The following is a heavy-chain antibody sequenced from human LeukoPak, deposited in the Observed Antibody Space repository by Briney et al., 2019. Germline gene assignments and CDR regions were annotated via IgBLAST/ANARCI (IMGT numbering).Heavy chain of an antibody. V-gene: IGHV3-53*01. D-gene: IGHD6-13*01. Sequence: GGSLRLSCTTSGFTVNNNYMSWVRQAPGKGLEWVSVIYNSGSTYYADSVKGRFTISRDNSKNTLYLQMNSLRAEDTAVYYCARVQFFGSSSWYSYWGQGTLVTVSS. CDR2: IYNSGST. CDR3: ARVQFFGSSSWYSY. CDR1: GFTVNNNY. J-gene: IGHJ4*02.